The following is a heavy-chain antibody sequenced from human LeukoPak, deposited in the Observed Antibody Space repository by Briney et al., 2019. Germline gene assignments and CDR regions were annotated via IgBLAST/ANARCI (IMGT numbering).Heavy chain of an antibody. CDR2: IYSGGST. D-gene: IGHD2-15*01. Sequence: GGSLRLSCAASGFTVSSNYMSWVRQAPGKGLEWVSVIYSGGSTYYADSVKGRFTISRDNSKSTLYIQMNSLRAEDTAVYYCARLPHKGGSRNYYYYYMDVWGKGTTVTVSS. V-gene: IGHV3-53*01. CDR3: ARLPHKGGSRNYYYYYMDV. CDR1: GFTVSSNY. J-gene: IGHJ6*03.